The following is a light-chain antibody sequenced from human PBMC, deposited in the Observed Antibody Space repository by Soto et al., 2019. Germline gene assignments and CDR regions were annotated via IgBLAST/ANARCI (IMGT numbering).Light chain of an antibody. CDR2: DAS. Sequence: EIALTQTPGTLSLSPGERATLSCRASQSVSSSYLAWYQQKPGQAPRLLIYDASSRATGIPDRFSGSGSGTDFTLTIRRLEPEDFAVYYCQQYGSSPLTFGGGTKVDTK. CDR3: QQYGSSPLT. V-gene: IGKV3-20*01. J-gene: IGKJ4*01. CDR1: QSVSSSY.